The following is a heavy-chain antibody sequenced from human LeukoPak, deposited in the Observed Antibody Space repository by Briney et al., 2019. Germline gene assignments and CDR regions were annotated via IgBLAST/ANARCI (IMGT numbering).Heavy chain of an antibody. CDR1: GFTFSSYS. CDR2: ISSSSSYI. D-gene: IGHD3/OR15-3a*01. V-gene: IGHV3-21*01. Sequence: GRSLRLSCAASGFTFSSYSMNWVRHAPGKGLEWVSSISSSSSYIYYADSVKGRFTISRDNAKNSLYLQMNSLRAEDTAVYYCARAGTWDAFDIWGQGTMVTVSS. J-gene: IGHJ3*02. CDR3: ARAGTWDAFDI.